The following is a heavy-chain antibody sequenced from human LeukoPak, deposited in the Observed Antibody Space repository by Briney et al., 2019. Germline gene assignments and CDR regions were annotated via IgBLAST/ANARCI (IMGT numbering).Heavy chain of an antibody. CDR3: AKDPLTNWFDP. D-gene: IGHD4/OR15-4a*01. Sequence: GASVKVSCKASGYTFSSHGINWVRQAPGQGLEWMGWISAYNDNTEYAQKFQDRVSMTTDTSTSTAYMELRSLRSDDTAVYYCAKDPLTNWFDPWGQGTLVTVSS. CDR2: ISAYNDNT. J-gene: IGHJ5*02. V-gene: IGHV1-18*01. CDR1: GYTFSSHG.